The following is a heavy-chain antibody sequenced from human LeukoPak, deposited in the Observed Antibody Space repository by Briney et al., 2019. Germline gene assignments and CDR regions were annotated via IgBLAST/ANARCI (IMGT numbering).Heavy chain of an antibody. D-gene: IGHD5-18*01. CDR1: GYTFTGYY. CDR3: ATGGHTYGALDI. V-gene: IGHV1-2*04. J-gene: IGHJ3*02. CDR2: IHPNSGGT. Sequence: ASVKVSCKASGYTFTGYYMHWVRQAPGQGLEWMGWIHPNSGGTNYAQKFQGWVTMTRDTSISTAYMELTRLRSDDTAMYYCATGGHTYGALDIWGQGTMVTVSS.